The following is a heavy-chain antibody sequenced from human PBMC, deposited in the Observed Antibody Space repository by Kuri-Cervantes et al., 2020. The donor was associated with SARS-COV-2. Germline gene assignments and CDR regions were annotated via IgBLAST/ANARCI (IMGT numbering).Heavy chain of an antibody. J-gene: IGHJ4*02. CDR3: ATGVRGYSYGPDY. D-gene: IGHD5-18*01. V-gene: IGHV3-7*05. Sequence: GGSLRLSCAASGFTFSSYWMSWVRQAPGKGLEWVANIKQDGSEKYYVDSVKGRFTISRDNAKNPLYLQMNSLRAEDTAVYYCATGVRGYSYGPDYWGQGTLVTVSS. CDR2: IKQDGSEK. CDR1: GFTFSSYW.